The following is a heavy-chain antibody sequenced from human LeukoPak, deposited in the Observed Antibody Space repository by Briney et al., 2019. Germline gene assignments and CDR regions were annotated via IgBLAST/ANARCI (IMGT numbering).Heavy chain of an antibody. CDR1: GGSISSYY. Sequence: SETLSLTCTVSGGSISSYYWSWIRQPPGKGLEWIGYIYYSGSTNYNPSLKSRVTISVDTSKNQFSLKLSSVTAADTAVYYCARDTAAARVFDYWGQGTLVTVSS. D-gene: IGHD6-13*01. V-gene: IGHV4-59*01. CDR3: ARDTAAARVFDY. CDR2: IYYSGST. J-gene: IGHJ4*02.